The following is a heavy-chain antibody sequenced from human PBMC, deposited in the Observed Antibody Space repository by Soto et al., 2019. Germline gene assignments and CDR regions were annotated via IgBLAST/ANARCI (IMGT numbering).Heavy chain of an antibody. D-gene: IGHD3-10*01. CDR2: ISGSGGST. CDR1: GFTFSSYA. CDR3: AKAGGFGGYWYFDL. V-gene: IGHV3-23*01. Sequence: EVQLLESGGGLVQPGGSLRLSCAASGFTFSSYAMSWVRQAPGKGLEWVSAISGSGGSTYYADSVKGRFTISRDNSKNSLYLQMNSLIAEDTAVYYCAKAGGFGGYWYFDLWGRGTLVTVSS. J-gene: IGHJ2*01.